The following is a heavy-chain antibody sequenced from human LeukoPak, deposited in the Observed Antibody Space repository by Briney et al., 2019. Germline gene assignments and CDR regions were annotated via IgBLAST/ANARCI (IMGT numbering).Heavy chain of an antibody. J-gene: IGHJ4*02. CDR3: ARVGGH. V-gene: IGHV3-23*01. CDR2: ISSTGGTT. D-gene: IGHD3-10*01. CDR1: GITFSSYG. Sequence: PGGSLRLSCAASGITFSSYGMSWVRQAPGKGLEWVSSISSTGGTTYYADSVKGRFTISRDNSKNTLYLQMNSLRAEDTAIYYCARVGGHWGRGTLVTVSS.